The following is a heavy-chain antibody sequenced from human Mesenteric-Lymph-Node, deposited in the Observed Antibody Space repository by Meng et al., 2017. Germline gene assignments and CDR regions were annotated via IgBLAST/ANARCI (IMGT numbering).Heavy chain of an antibody. CDR3: ARGRRRGYSYCTDY. Sequence: ASVKVSCKASGYTFTSYDINWVRQATGQGLEWMGWMNPNSGNTGYAQKFQGRVTITRNTSISTAYMELSSLRSEDTAVYYCARGRRRGYSYCTDYWGQGTLVTVSS. D-gene: IGHD5-18*01. V-gene: IGHV1-8*03. CDR1: GYTFTSYD. CDR2: MNPNSGNT. J-gene: IGHJ4*02.